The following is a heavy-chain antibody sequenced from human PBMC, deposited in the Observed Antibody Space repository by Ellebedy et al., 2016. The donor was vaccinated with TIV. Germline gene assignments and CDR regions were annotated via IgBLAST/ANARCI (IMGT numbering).Heavy chain of an antibody. D-gene: IGHD3-16*01. CDR1: GFSFRSYW. J-gene: IGHJ5*02. V-gene: IGHV3-7*01. CDR3: ARRGSYGDYAVQVNSWFDR. Sequence: GGSLRLSCVASGFSFRSYWMSWVRQAPGKGLEWVANIYQDGSTQYYVDSVKGRFTISRDNAKNSLSLQMNSLRVEDTAVYYCARRGSYGDYAVQVNSWFDRWGRGTLVSVSS. CDR2: IYQDGSTQ.